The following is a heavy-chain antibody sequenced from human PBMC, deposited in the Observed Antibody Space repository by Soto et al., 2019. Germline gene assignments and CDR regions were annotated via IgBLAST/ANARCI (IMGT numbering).Heavy chain of an antibody. Sequence: ASVKVSCKASGYTFTSYAMHWVRQAPGQRLEWMGWINAGNGNTKYSQKFQGRVTITRDTSASTAYMELSSLRSEDTAVYYRARDRWDRYDFWSGYYTGNWFDPWGQGTLVTVSS. CDR1: GYTFTSYA. CDR2: INAGNGNT. V-gene: IGHV1-3*01. D-gene: IGHD3-3*01. J-gene: IGHJ5*02. CDR3: ARDRWDRYDFWSGYYTGNWFDP.